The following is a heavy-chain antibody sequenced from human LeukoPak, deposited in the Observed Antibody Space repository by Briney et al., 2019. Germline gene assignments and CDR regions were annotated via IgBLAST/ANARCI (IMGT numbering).Heavy chain of an antibody. V-gene: IGHV4-61*02. J-gene: IGHJ6*01. CDR1: GGSISSGSYH. CDR2: NYTSGST. D-gene: IGHD2-21*01. Sequence: PSQTLSLTCTVSGGSISSGSYHWSWIRQPAGKVLEWIGRNYTSGSTNYNPSLKSRLTISVDTAKNRFSLKLSSVTAADTAVYYCARDYKRYSYCYYGMDVWGQGTTVTVSS. CDR3: ARDYKRYSYCYYGMDV.